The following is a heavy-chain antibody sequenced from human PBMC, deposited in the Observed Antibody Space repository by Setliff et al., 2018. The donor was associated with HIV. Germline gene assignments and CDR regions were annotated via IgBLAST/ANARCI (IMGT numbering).Heavy chain of an antibody. CDR1: GYTFTSHD. Sequence: SVKVSCKTSGYTFTSHDIDWVRQAPGQGLEWMGGIIPILGVANYAQKFQGRVAITADESTSIAYMEMSSLRAEDTAVYYCAKDRRFGELLSSWFDYWGQGTLVTVSS. CDR3: AKDRRFGELLSSWFDY. V-gene: IGHV1-69*10. D-gene: IGHD3-10*01. J-gene: IGHJ4*02. CDR2: IIPILGVA.